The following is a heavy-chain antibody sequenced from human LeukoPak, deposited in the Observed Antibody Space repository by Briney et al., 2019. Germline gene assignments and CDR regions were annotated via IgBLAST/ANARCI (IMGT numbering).Heavy chain of an antibody. D-gene: IGHD2-15*01. J-gene: IGHJ6*03. CDR2: IIPIFGTA. Sequence: ASVKVSCKASGGTFSSYTISWVRQAPGQGLEWMGGIIPIFGTANYAQKFQGRVTITADESTSTAYMELSSLRSEDTAVYYCARGYCSGGSCYPPDPLYYMDVWGKGTTVTISS. CDR1: GGTFSSYT. V-gene: IGHV1-69*13. CDR3: ARGYCSGGSCYPPDPLYYMDV.